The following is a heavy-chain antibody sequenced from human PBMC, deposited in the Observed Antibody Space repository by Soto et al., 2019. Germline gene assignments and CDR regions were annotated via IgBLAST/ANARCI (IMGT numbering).Heavy chain of an antibody. V-gene: IGHV4-59*08. Sequence: SETLSLTCAVYGGSFSGYYWSWIRRPPGKGLERIGYIYYSGSTNYNPSLKSRVTISVDTSKNQFSLKLSSVTAADTAVYYCARAKAPLYSSSWYWFDPWGQGTLVTVSS. CDR1: GGSFSGYY. CDR2: IYYSGST. D-gene: IGHD6-13*01. CDR3: ARAKAPLYSSSWYWFDP. J-gene: IGHJ5*02.